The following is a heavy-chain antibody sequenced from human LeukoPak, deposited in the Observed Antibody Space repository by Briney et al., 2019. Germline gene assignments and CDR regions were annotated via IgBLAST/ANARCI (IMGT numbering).Heavy chain of an antibody. V-gene: IGHV4-39*01. Sequence: SETLSLTCTVSGGSISSSSYYWGWIRQPPGKGPEWIGSIYYSGSTYYNPSLKSRVTISVDTSKNQFSLKLSSVTAADTAVYYCARLLYYYDSSGLDYWGQGTLVTVSS. CDR3: ARLLYYYDSSGLDY. CDR2: IYYSGST. CDR1: GGSISSSSYY. D-gene: IGHD3-22*01. J-gene: IGHJ4*02.